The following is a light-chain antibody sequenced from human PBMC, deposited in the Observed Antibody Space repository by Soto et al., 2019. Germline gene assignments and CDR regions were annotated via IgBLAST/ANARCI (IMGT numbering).Light chain of an antibody. CDR1: QSISSY. Sequence: DIQMTQSPSSLSASVGDRVTITCRASQSISSYLNWYQQKPGKAPRLLIYDVSTLESGVPSRFSGSGSGTEFSLTIKSLEPDDFATYYCQQYNSYSWTFGQGTKVDIK. CDR3: QQYNSYSWT. J-gene: IGKJ1*01. CDR2: DVS. V-gene: IGKV1-5*01.